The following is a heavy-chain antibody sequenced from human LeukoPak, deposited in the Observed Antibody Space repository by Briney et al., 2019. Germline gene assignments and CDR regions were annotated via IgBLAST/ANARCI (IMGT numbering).Heavy chain of an antibody. J-gene: IGHJ5*02. D-gene: IGHD6-19*01. CDR2: IYYSGST. CDR3: ARQSGSSGWYLWFDP. Sequence: SETLSLTCTVSGGSFSSSSYYWGWIRQPPGKGLEWIGSIYYSGSTYYNPSLKSRVTISVDTSKNQFSLKLSSVTAADTAVYYCARQSGSSGWYLWFDPWGQGTLVTVSS. CDR1: GGSFSSSSYY. V-gene: IGHV4-39*01.